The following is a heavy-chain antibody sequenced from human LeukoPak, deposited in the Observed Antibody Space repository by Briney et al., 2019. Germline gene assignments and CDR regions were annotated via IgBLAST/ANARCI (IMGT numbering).Heavy chain of an antibody. D-gene: IGHD2-21*02. V-gene: IGHV3-23*01. CDR1: GFTFDSYG. Sequence: GSLRLSCAASGFTFDSYGMSWVRQAPGRGLGWVSIISSSSGNTYYADSVKGRFTVSRDNSKNTLYLQMNSLRAEDTAVYYCAKDGTGCGGDCYSDYWGQGTLVTVSS. CDR3: AKDGTGCGGDCYSDY. J-gene: IGHJ4*02. CDR2: ISSSSGNT.